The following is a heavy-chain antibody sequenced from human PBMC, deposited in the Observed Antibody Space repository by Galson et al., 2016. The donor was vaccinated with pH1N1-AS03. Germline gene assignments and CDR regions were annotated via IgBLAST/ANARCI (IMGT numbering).Heavy chain of an antibody. J-gene: IGHJ6*02. CDR2: IIPFFGSA. V-gene: IGHV1-69*06. Sequence: SVKVSCKAAGGTFGNFVFTWVRQAPGQGLEWIGGIIPFFGSANYTQKLQDRVEITLDKSTRTVDMELRRLRSGDTAVYYCTRGKWFGALAYYYYYGMDVRGQWPTVTVSS. CDR1: GGTFGNFV. CDR3: TRGKWFGALAYYYYYGMDV. D-gene: IGHD3-10*01.